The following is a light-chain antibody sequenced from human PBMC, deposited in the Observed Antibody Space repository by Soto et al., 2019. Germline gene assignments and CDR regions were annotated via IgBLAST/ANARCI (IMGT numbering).Light chain of an antibody. CDR3: QSYDNSLSGHVV. CDR1: SSNIGALYD. Sequence: QSVLTQPPSVSGAPGQRVTISCTGRSSNIGALYDVNWYQQLPGTAPKLLISDNNNRPSGVPDRFSGSKSGTSASLAITGLQAEDEADYYCQSYDNSLSGHVVFGGGTQLTVL. CDR2: DNN. V-gene: IGLV1-40*01. J-gene: IGLJ2*01.